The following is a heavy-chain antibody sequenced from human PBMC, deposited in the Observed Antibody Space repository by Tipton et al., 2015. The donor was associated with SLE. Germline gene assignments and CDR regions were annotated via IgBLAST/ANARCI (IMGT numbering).Heavy chain of an antibody. Sequence: SLRLSCAASGFTFSSYAMNWVRQAPGKGLEWVSTISGRGTATFYADSVKGRFTISRDDSKNTLYLQMNTLKVDDTAVYYCAKDLSNWQRYYLDYWGQGTLVTVSS. CDR2: ISGRGTAT. V-gene: IGHV3-23*01. CDR1: GFTFSSYA. D-gene: IGHD6-13*01. CDR3: AKDLSNWQRYYLDY. J-gene: IGHJ4*02.